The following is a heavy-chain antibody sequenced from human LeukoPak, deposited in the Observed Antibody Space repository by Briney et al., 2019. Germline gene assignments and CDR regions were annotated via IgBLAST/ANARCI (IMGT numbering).Heavy chain of an antibody. Sequence: PSETLSLTCTVSGGSISSGDYYWSWIRQPPGKGLEWIGYIYYSGSTHYNPSLKSRVTISVDTSKNQFSLKLSSVTAADTAVYYCAREGSGIAVAGNGFDPWGQGTLVTVSS. CDR3: AREGSGIAVAGNGFDP. CDR2: IYYSGST. V-gene: IGHV4-30-4*01. D-gene: IGHD6-19*01. J-gene: IGHJ5*02. CDR1: GGSISSGDYY.